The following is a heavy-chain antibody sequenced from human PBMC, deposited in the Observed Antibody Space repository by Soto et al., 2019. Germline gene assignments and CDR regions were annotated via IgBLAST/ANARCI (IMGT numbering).Heavy chain of an antibody. CDR1: GFTFSSYA. Sequence: GGSLRLSCAASGFTFSSYAMHWVRQAPGKGLEWVAVISYDGSNKYYADSVKGRFTISRDNSKNTLYLQMNSLRAEDTAVYYCARGGSGNAGIDYWGQGTLVTVSS. J-gene: IGHJ4*02. D-gene: IGHD3-10*01. CDR3: ARGGSGNAGIDY. V-gene: IGHV3-30-3*01. CDR2: ISYDGSNK.